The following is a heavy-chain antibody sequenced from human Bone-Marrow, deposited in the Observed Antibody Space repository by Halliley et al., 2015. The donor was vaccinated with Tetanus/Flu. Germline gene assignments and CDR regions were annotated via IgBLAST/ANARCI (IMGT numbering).Heavy chain of an antibody. Sequence: AVSGITLNYVWMSWVRLAPGKGLEWVGRITSKSDGGTTDYTTPVKGRFTISRDDSKNTLFLQMNSLRTEDTAVYYCTTGTFALINSWGQGTLVTVSS. CDR3: TTGTFALINS. CDR2: ITSKSDGGTT. V-gene: IGHV3-15*01. CDR1: GITLNYVW. D-gene: IGHD2-8*01. J-gene: IGHJ5*02.